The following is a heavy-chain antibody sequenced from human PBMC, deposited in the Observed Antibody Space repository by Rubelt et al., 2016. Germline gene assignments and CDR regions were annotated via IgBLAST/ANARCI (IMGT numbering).Heavy chain of an antibody. D-gene: IGHD6-19*01. CDR2: ISSNGGRT. V-gene: IGHV3-23*01. J-gene: IGHJ4*02. Sequence: GQPGGSLRLSCAASGFTFSNYAMSWVRQAPGKGLEWVSSISSNGGRTYYADSVKGRFPISRDNSKNTLCLQMNSPRAEDTAVYYCAKDVGTYEQWRGFDYWGQGTLVTVSS. CDR3: AKDVGTYEQWRGFDY. CDR1: GFTFSNYA.